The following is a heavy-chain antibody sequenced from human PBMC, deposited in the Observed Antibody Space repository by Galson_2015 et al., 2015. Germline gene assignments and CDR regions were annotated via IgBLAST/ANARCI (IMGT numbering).Heavy chain of an antibody. J-gene: IGHJ4*02. CDR2: MNPNSGNT. D-gene: IGHD4-17*01. CDR1: GYTFTSYD. V-gene: IGHV1-8*01. CDR3: ARKDAYGDYVIDY. Sequence: SVKVSCKASGYTFTSYDINWVRQATGQGLEWMGWMNPNSGNTGYAQKFQGRVTMTRNTSISTAYMELSSLRSEDTAVYYCARKDAYGDYVIDYWGQGTLVTVSS.